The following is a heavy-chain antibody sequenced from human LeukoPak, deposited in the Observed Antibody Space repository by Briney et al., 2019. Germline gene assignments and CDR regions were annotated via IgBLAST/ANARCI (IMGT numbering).Heavy chain of an antibody. CDR2: ISSSSSYI. J-gene: IGHJ3*02. CDR3: ARPQRTTIFGVVSPRDAFDI. CDR1: GFTFSSYS. Sequence: GGSLRLSCAASGFTFSSYSMNWVRQAPGKGLEWVSSISSSSSYIYYADSVKGRFTISRDNAKNSLYLQMNSLRAEDTAVYYCARPQRTTIFGVVSPRDAFDIWGQGTMVTVSS. V-gene: IGHV3-21*01. D-gene: IGHD3-3*01.